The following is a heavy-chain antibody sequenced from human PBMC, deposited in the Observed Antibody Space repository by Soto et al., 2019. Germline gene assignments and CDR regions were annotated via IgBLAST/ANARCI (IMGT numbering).Heavy chain of an antibody. CDR3: AIGYSYGQNPFFDY. J-gene: IGHJ4*02. CDR1: GGSISSSSYY. V-gene: IGHV4-39*01. D-gene: IGHD5-18*01. CDR2: IYYSGST. Sequence: QLQLQESGPGLVKPSETLSLTCTVSGGSISSSSYYWGWIRQPPGKGLEWIGSIYYSGSTYYNPSLKSRVTISVDTSKNQFSLKLSSVTAADTAVYYCAIGYSYGQNPFFDYWGQGTLVTVSS.